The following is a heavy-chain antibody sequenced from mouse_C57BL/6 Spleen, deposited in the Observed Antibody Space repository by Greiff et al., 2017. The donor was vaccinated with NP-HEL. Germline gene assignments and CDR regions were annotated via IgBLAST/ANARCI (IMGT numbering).Heavy chain of an antibody. CDR2: IDPEDGDT. V-gene: IGHV14-1*01. D-gene: IGHD2-4*01. CDR1: GFNIKDYY. CDR3: TRDEGDYSYYFDY. J-gene: IGHJ2*01. Sequence: VHVKQSGAELVRPGASVKLSCTASGFNIKDYYMHWVKQRPEQGLEWIGRIDPEDGDTEYAPKFQGKATMTADTSSNTAYLQLSSLTSEDTAVYYCTRDEGDYSYYFDYWGQGTTLTVSS.